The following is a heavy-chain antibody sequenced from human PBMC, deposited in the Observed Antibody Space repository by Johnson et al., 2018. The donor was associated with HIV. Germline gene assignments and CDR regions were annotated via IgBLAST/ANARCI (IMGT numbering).Heavy chain of an antibody. CDR2: VKSKTDGGTT. CDR1: GFTFRNAW. Sequence: VQLVESGGGVVQPGGSLRLSCAASGFTFRNAWMSWVRRAPEKGLEWIGRVKSKTDGGTTDYAAPVKARFTISRDDSKNTLYLQMSSLKIEDTGVYYCTTELVLRYFDCSGDACNSWGQGPMVTVSS. V-gene: IGHV3-15*01. D-gene: IGHD3-9*01. CDR3: TTELVLRYFDCSGDACNS. J-gene: IGHJ3*02.